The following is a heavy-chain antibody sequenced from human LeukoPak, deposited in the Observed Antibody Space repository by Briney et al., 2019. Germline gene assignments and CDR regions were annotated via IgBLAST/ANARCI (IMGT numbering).Heavy chain of an antibody. D-gene: IGHD3-10*01. Sequence: GASVKVSCKASGGTFSSYAISWVRQAPGQGLEWMGRIIPILGIANYAQKFQGRVTITADKSTSTAYMELSSLRSEDTAVYYCARYYYGSGSYYYGMDVWGQGTTVTVSS. J-gene: IGHJ6*02. V-gene: IGHV1-69*04. CDR3: ARYYYGSGSYYYGMDV. CDR1: GGTFSSYA. CDR2: IIPILGIA.